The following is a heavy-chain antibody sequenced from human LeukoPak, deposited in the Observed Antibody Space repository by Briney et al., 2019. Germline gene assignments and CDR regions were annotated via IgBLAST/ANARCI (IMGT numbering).Heavy chain of an antibody. CDR1: GFTFSGYE. CDR3: ARHSSGWYCFDN. CDR2: ISNGGGTI. Sequence: GGSLRLSCAASGFTFSGYEMNWVRQAPEKGLEWVSYISNGGGTIYYADSVKGRFTISRDNAKNSLYLQMNSLRVEDTAVYYCARHSSGWYCFDNWGQGTLVTVSS. V-gene: IGHV3-48*03. D-gene: IGHD6-19*01. J-gene: IGHJ4*02.